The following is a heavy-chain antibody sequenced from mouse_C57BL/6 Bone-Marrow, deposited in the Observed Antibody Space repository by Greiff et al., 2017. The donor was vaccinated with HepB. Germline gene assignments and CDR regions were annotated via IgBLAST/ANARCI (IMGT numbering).Heavy chain of an antibody. CDR1: GFNIKNTY. J-gene: IGHJ4*01. D-gene: IGHD1-1*01. CDR2: IDPANGNT. CDR3: ASREDYGSSYAMDY. V-gene: IGHV14-3*01. Sequence: VHVKQSVAELVRPGASVKLSCTASGFNIKNTYMHWVKQRPEQGLEWIGRIDPANGNTKYAPKFQGKATITADTSSNTAYLQLSSLTSEDTAIYYCASREDYGSSYAMDYWGQGTSVTVSS.